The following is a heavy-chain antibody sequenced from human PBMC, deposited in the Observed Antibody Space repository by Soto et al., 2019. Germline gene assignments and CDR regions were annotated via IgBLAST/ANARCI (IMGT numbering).Heavy chain of an antibody. Sequence: QVQLVESGGGVVQPGRSLRLSCAASGFTFSSYGMPWVRQAPGKGLEWVAIISYDGSNKYYADSVKGRFPISRDNSTNSLYLQMNRLRAEDTAVYYCAKALGELSPESYDHWGQGVLVTVSS. CDR2: ISYDGSNK. D-gene: IGHD3-16*02. CDR3: AKALGELSPESYDH. CDR1: GFTFSSYG. J-gene: IGHJ4*02. V-gene: IGHV3-30*18.